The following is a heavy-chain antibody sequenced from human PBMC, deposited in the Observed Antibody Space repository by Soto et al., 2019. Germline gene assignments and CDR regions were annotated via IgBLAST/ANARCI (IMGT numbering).Heavy chain of an antibody. V-gene: IGHV4-30-2*01. CDR2: ISHTGST. D-gene: IGHD3-10*01. J-gene: IGHJ5*02. CDR1: GGSITSGNSYS. Sequence: SETLSLTCAVSGGSITSGNSYSWSWIRQPPGKGLEWIGSISHTGSTSYNPSLKSRLTMSVDKSKNQFSLRLSSVTAADMAVYYCAREVDPYLGNWFDPWGQGIMVTVSS. CDR3: AREVDPYLGNWFDP.